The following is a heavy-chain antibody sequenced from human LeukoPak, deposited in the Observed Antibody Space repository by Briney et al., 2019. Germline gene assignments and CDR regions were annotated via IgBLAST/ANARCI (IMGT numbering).Heavy chain of an antibody. CDR2: INPNSGGT. Sequence: ASVKVSCKASGYTFTGYYMHWVRQAPGQGLEWMGWINPNSGGTNYAQKFQGRVTMTRDTSISTAYMELSRLRSDDTAVYYCARMRGYCSGGSCYFDYWGQGTLVTVSS. D-gene: IGHD2-15*01. CDR3: ARMRGYCSGGSCYFDY. CDR1: GYTFTGYY. V-gene: IGHV1-2*02. J-gene: IGHJ4*02.